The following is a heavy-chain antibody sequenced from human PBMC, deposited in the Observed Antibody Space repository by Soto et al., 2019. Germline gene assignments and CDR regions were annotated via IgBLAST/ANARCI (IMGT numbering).Heavy chain of an antibody. CDR2: MNANSGNT. V-gene: IGHV1-8*01. CDR1: GYTFTSYD. CDR3: ARAIRVNPTYYFDY. J-gene: IGHJ4*02. Sequence: GASVKVSCKASGYTFTSYDINWVRQATGQGLEWMGWMNANSGNTGYGQKFQGRVTMTRNTSISTAYMELSSLRSEDTAVYYCARAIRVNPTYYFDYWGQGTLVTVSS.